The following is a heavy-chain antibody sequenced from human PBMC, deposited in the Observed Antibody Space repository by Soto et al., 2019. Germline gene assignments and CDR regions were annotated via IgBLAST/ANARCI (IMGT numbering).Heavy chain of an antibody. V-gene: IGHV4-34*01. D-gene: IGHD3-22*01. CDR2: INHRGST. Sequence: QVQLQQWGAGLLKPSETLSLTCAVYGGSFSGYYWSWIRQPPGKGLGWIGEINHRGSTNYNPSLKSRVTISVDTSKNQFSLKLSSVTAADTAVYYCARVSRDYDSSGYYSRWFDPWGQGTLVTVSS. CDR1: GGSFSGYY. CDR3: ARVSRDYDSSGYYSRWFDP. J-gene: IGHJ5*02.